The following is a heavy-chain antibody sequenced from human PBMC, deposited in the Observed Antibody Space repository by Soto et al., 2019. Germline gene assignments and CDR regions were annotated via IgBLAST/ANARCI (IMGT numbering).Heavy chain of an antibody. J-gene: IGHJ3*02. D-gene: IGHD3-22*01. Sequence: QVQLVQSGAEVKKPGSSVKVSCKASGGTFSSYAISWVRQAPGQGLEWMGGIIPIFCTGNYAKKFQGRVTITADKSTSTAYMELSSLRSEDTAVYYCASPYYYDRSGEEAFDIWGQGTMVTVSS. CDR3: ASPYYYDRSGEEAFDI. V-gene: IGHV1-69*06. CDR2: IIPIFCTG. CDR1: GGTFSSYA.